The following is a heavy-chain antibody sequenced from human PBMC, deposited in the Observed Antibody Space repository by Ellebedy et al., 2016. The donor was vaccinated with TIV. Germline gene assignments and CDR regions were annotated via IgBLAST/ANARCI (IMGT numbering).Heavy chain of an antibody. CDR2: IYYDGSEQ. J-gene: IGHJ6*02. CDR3: ARGGYCSGGSCAHYDGMDV. D-gene: IGHD2-15*01. Sequence: GGSLRLSXTASGFTFSTYAMYWVRLAPGKGLEWVALIYYDGSEQFYTDSVKGRFTVSRDNSRNTLYLQMNSLRAEDTAVYYCARGGYCSGGSCAHYDGMDVWGQGTTVTVSS. CDR1: GFTFSTYA. V-gene: IGHV3-33*07.